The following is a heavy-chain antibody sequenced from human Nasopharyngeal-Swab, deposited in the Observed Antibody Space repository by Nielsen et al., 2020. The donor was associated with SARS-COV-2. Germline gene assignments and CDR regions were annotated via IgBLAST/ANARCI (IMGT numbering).Heavy chain of an antibody. V-gene: IGHV5-51*01. Sequence: GSSLKISCGWCGLILTSYWIGWVRQMPGKGLEWMGIIYPADSDSRYSLSFQGQVSISVDKSISTAYLQWNTLKASDTAIYYCVRRAFSASYFYFDYWGPGTLVTVSS. CDR2: IYPADSDS. CDR3: VRRAFSASYFYFDY. CDR1: GLILTSYW. J-gene: IGHJ4*02. D-gene: IGHD1-26*01.